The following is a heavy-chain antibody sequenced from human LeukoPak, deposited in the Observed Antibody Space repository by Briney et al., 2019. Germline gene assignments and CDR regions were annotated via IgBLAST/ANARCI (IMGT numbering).Heavy chain of an antibody. CDR1: GFTFSNAW. J-gene: IGHJ3*02. CDR3: TTTGTTSGPDAFDI. V-gene: IGHV3-15*01. D-gene: IGHD1-1*01. Sequence: GGSLRLSCAASGFTFSNAWMSWVRQAPGKGLEWVGRIKSKTDGGTTDYAAPVKGRFTISRDDSKNTLYLQMNSLKTEDTAVYYCTTTGTTSGPDAFDIWGQGTMVTVSS. CDR2: IKSKTDGGTT.